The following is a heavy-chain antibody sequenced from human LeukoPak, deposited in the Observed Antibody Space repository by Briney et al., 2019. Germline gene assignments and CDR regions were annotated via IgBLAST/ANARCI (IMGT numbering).Heavy chain of an antibody. V-gene: IGHV3-7*01. CDR3: ARDPLNGALDI. Sequence: GGSLRLSCTASRFSFSGSWMSWVRQLPGKGLEWLADMNPDGSAIVYVDSVKGRFTVSRNNAKNSLYLQMDGLRAEDTAVYYCARDPLNGALDIWGQGTLVTVSS. J-gene: IGHJ3*02. CDR1: RFSFSGSW. CDR2: MNPDGSAI.